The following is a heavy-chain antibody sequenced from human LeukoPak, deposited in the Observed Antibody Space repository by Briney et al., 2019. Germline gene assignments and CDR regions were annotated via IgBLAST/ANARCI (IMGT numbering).Heavy chain of an antibody. CDR1: GFTFSDYF. V-gene: IGHV3-11*05. J-gene: IGHJ2*01. Sequence: PGGSLRLSCAASGFTFSDYFLSWIRQAPGKGLEWVSYISSSSTFTNYADSVKGRFNISRDNAKNSLYLQMNSLRAEDTAVYYCARDIERAWYFDLWGRGTLVTVSS. CDR2: ISSSSTFT. D-gene: IGHD2-15*01. CDR3: ARDIERAWYFDL.